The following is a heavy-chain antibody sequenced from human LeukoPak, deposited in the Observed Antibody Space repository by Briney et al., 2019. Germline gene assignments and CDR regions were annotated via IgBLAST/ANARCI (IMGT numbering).Heavy chain of an antibody. D-gene: IGHD3-10*01. CDR3: ARGTTTYYYGSAPFDY. CDR2: IIPILGIA. V-gene: IGHV1-69*04. CDR1: GGTFSSYA. J-gene: IGHJ4*02. Sequence: ASVKVSCKASGGTFSSYAISWVRQAPGQGLEWMGRIIPILGIANYAQKFQGRVTITADKSTSTAYMELSSLRSEDTAVYYCARGTTTYYYGSAPFDYWGQGTLVTVSS.